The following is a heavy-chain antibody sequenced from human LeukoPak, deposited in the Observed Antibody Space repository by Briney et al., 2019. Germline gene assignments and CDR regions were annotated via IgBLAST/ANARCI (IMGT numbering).Heavy chain of an antibody. CDR3: ATSPTKIWFGELFGDFYAFDI. V-gene: IGHV4-59*01. CDR2: IYYSGST. CDR1: GGSISSYY. D-gene: IGHD3-10*01. Sequence: PSETLSLTCTVSGGSISSYYWSWIRQPPGKGLEWIGYIYYSGSTNYNPSLKSRVTISVDTSKNQFSLKLSSVTAADTAVYYCATSPTKIWFGELFGDFYAFDIWGQGTMVTVSS. J-gene: IGHJ3*02.